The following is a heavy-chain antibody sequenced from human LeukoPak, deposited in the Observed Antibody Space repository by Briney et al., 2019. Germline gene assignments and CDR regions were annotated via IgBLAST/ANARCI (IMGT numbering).Heavy chain of an antibody. CDR1: GFTFRRFG. CDR3: ARDEWLEHVAYYCAS. J-gene: IGHJ4*02. V-gene: IGHV3-30*06. Sequence: GGSLRLSCAASGFTFRRFGMHWVRQAPGKGLEWVAATSYGGRHKYYADSVKGRFTISRDNSNHTLYLQMNSLRPEDTAVYYCARDEWLEHVAYYCASWGEGTLVSVSS. CDR2: TSYGGRHK. D-gene: IGHD5-12*01.